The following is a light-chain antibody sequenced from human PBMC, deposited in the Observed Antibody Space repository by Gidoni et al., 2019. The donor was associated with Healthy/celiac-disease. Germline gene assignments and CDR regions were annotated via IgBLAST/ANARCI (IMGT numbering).Light chain of an antibody. V-gene: IGLV2-14*01. Sequence: QSALTQPAYVSGSPGQSITISCPGTSSDVGGYNYVSSYQQHPGKAPKLMIYDVSNRPSVVSNRFSGSKSGNTASLTISGLQAEDEADYYCSSYTSSSTLYVFGTGTKVTVL. J-gene: IGLJ1*01. CDR3: SSYTSSSTLYV. CDR2: DVS. CDR1: SSDVGGYNY.